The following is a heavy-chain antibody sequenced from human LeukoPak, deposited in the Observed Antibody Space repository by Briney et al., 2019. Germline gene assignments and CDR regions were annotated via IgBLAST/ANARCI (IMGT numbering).Heavy chain of an antibody. J-gene: IGHJ4*02. V-gene: IGHV3-23*01. CDR1: GFTFSSYA. CDR2: ISGSGGST. D-gene: IGHD5-12*01. Sequence: GGSLRLSCAASGFTFSSYAMGWVRQAPGKGLEWVSAISGSGGSTYYADSVKGRFTISRDNSKNTLYLQMNSLRAEDTAVYYCATRSSQGRSPRLHYSDYWGQGTLVTVSS. CDR3: ATRSSQGRSPRLHYSDY.